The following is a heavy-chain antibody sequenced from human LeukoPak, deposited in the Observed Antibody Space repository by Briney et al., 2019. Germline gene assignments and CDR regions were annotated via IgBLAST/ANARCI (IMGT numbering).Heavy chain of an antibody. CDR3: ARTGVEYSSSSAWFDP. D-gene: IGHD6-6*01. V-gene: IGHV4-4*09. CDR1: GGSISSYY. Sequence: PSETLSLTCTVSGGSISSYYWIWIRQPPGKGLEWIGYIYTSGSTNYNPSLKSRVTISVDTSKNQFSLKLSSVTAADTAVYYCARTGVEYSSSSAWFDPWGQGTLVTVSS. J-gene: IGHJ5*02. CDR2: IYTSGST.